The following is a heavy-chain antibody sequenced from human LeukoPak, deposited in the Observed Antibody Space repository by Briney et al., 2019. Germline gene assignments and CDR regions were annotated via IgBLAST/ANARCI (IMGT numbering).Heavy chain of an antibody. J-gene: IGHJ3*02. V-gene: IGHV1-69-2*01. CDR1: GYTFTDYY. D-gene: IGHD1-26*01. Sequence: ASVKVSCKXSGYTFTDYYMHWVQQAPGKGLERMGLVDPEDGETIYAEKFQGRVTITADTSTDTAYMELSSLRSEDTAVYYCATVPTEWELLLENDAFDIWGQGTMVTVSS. CDR2: VDPEDGET. CDR3: ATVPTEWELLLENDAFDI.